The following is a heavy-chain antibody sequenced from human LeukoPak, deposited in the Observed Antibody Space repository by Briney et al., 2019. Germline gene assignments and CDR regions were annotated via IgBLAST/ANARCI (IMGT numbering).Heavy chain of an antibody. Sequence: PGGSLRLSCAASGFTFSSYGMHWVRQAPGKGLEWVSAISGSGGSTYYADSVKGRFTISRDNSKNTLYLQMNSLRAEDTAVYYCAKGDTHNYYYYGMDVWGQGTTVTVSS. CDR3: AKGDTHNYYYYGMDV. CDR1: GFTFSSYG. J-gene: IGHJ6*02. CDR2: ISGSGGST. V-gene: IGHV3-23*01. D-gene: IGHD2-2*02.